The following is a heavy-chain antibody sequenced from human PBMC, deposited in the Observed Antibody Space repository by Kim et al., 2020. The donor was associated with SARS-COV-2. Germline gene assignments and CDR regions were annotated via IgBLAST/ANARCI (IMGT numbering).Heavy chain of an antibody. D-gene: IGHD6-13*01. CDR1: GHFFTRDS. V-gene: IGHV1-3*01. Sequence: ASVKVSCKTSGHFFTRDSIHWVRQAPGQGLEWMGGIDCGNGNTIYSQKFQGRVTFTTDTSASTAYMELSFLRSEDTAVYYCPGGIYFDYCGQGTLVTVSS. CDR3: PGGIYFDY. CDR2: IDCGNGNT. J-gene: IGHJ4*02.